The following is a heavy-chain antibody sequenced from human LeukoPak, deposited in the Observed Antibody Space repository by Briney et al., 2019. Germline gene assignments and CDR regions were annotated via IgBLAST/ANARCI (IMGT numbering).Heavy chain of an antibody. Sequence: PGGSLRLSCAASGFTFSSYWMSWVRQAPGKGLEWVANIKQDGSEKYYVDSVKGRFTIYRDNAKNSLYLQMNSLRAEDTAVYYCASMEDIGGRYPFDYWGQGTLVTVSS. CDR1: GFTFSSYW. D-gene: IGHD1-26*01. CDR3: ASMEDIGGRYPFDY. V-gene: IGHV3-7*01. CDR2: IKQDGSEK. J-gene: IGHJ4*02.